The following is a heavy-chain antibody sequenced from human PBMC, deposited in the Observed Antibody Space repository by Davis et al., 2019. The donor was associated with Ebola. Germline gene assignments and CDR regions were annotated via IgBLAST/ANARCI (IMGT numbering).Heavy chain of an antibody. CDR2: ISAYNGNT. Sequence: ASVQVSCKASGYTYSNYGISWVRQAPGQGLEWMGWISAYNGNTNSALRLQGRVTMTTDTSTSTAYMELRSLRSDDTAVYYCARGMTSMAFDIWGQGTMVTVSS. D-gene: IGHD2-21*02. J-gene: IGHJ3*02. CDR3: ARGMTSMAFDI. CDR1: GYTYSNYG. V-gene: IGHV1-18*01.